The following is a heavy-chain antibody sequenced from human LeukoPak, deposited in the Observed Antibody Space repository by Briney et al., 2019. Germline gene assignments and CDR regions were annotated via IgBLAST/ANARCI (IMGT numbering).Heavy chain of an antibody. CDR1: GDSISISSYS. CDR3: ARHDGRGGATMGAFDF. D-gene: IGHD5-12*01. CDR2: VYYGGTI. Sequence: SETLSLTCTVSGDSISISSYSWGWIRQPPGKGLEWIGSVYYGGTIYYNPPLNSRATISADTSKNQFSLQLNSVTAADTAFYYCARHDGRGGATMGAFDFWGQGSLVTVSS. V-gene: IGHV4-39*01. J-gene: IGHJ5*01.